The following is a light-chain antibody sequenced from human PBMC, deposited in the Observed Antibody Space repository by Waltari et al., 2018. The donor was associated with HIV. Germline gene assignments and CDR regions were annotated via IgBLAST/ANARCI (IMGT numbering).Light chain of an antibody. Sequence: QSALTQPASVSGSPGQSITISCTGTSSDVWTYSLVSWYQHHPGKAAKLMIYEGNKRSSGVSNRFSGSKSGNSASLTISGLQAEDEADYYCVSYTSFRTGLFGGGTKLTVL. V-gene: IGLV2-23*01. J-gene: IGLJ2*01. CDR2: EGN. CDR1: SSDVWTYSL. CDR3: VSYTSFRTGL.